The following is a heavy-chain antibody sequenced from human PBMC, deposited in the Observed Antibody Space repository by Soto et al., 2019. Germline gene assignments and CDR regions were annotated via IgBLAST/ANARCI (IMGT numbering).Heavy chain of an antibody. Sequence: SVKVSCKASGGTFGSYAITWVRRAPGQGLEWLGGIIPILNSPAYAQKFQARVVITADEITNTAYMELNSLRFDDTAVYYCARGGQLDGIGHWYFDLWGRGTLVTVSS. CDR3: ARGGQLDGIGHWYFDL. CDR2: IIPILNSP. V-gene: IGHV1-69*13. CDR1: GGTFGSYA. J-gene: IGHJ2*01. D-gene: IGHD6-13*01.